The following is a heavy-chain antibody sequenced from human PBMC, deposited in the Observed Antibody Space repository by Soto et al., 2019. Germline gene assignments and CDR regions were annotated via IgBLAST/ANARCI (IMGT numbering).Heavy chain of an antibody. CDR3: AKGAHDTPLDFSLAN. CDR1: GFTFGSYG. CDR2: ISNDGTNK. Sequence: QLQLVESGGGAVQPGRSLRLSCAASGFTFGSYGMHWVRQAPGKGLEWVAVISNDGTNKYYEDCVKGRFTISRDNSKNTLYRQMDSPRVEDTAVYYCAKGAHDTPLDFSLANWGQGTRVTVTS. V-gene: IGHV3-30*18. J-gene: IGHJ4*02. D-gene: IGHD5-18*01.